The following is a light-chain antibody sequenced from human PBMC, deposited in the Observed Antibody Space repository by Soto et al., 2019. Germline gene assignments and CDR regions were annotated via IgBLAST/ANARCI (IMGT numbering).Light chain of an antibody. Sequence: IQLTQSPSSVSASVGDRVTIACLAIQGISSYLAWYQQKPGKAPKPLIYSASTLQSGVPSRFRGSGSGTDFTLTISSLQPEDFETYYCQQANSFPLTFGGGTKVDIK. V-gene: IGKV1-9*01. CDR1: QGISSY. CDR2: SAS. CDR3: QQANSFPLT. J-gene: IGKJ4*01.